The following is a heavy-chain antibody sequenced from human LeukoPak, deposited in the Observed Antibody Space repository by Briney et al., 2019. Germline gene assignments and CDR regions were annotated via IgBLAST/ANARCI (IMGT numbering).Heavy chain of an antibody. V-gene: IGHV3-30-3*01. CDR2: VSSDGSIK. CDR1: GLTFSSYS. J-gene: IGHJ1*01. Sequence: GGSLRLSCAASGLTFSSYSMHWVRQAPGKGLDWVAIVSSDGSIKYYADSVKGRFTISRDNSKNTLYLQMNSLRAEDTAVYYCAKDVVTAIPPEHFQHWGQGTLVTVSS. D-gene: IGHD2-21*02. CDR3: AKDVVTAIPPEHFQH.